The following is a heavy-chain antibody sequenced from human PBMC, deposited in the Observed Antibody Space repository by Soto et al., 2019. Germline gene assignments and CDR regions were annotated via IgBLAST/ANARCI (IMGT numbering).Heavy chain of an antibody. V-gene: IGHV1-24*01. D-gene: IGHD2-21*02. CDR3: ATVNPAPEYCGGDCFLTPDAFDI. J-gene: IGHJ3*02. Sequence: ASVKVSCKVSGYTLTELSMHWVRQAPGKGLEWMGGFDPEDGETIYAQKFQGRVTMTEDTSTDTAYMELSSLRSEDTAVYYCATVNPAPEYCGGDCFLTPDAFDIWGQGTMVTVSS. CDR1: GYTLTELS. CDR2: FDPEDGET.